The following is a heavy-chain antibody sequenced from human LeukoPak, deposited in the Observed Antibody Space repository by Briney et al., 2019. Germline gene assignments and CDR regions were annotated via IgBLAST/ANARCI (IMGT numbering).Heavy chain of an antibody. V-gene: IGHV4-39*07. CDR1: GGSISSSSYY. CDR2: IYYSGRT. Sequence: SETLSLTCAVSGGSISSSSYYWGWIRQPPGKGLEWIGSIYYSGRTYYNPSLKSRVTISVDTSKNQFSMKLSSVTAAGTAVYYWARLSGTHFDYWGQGTLVTVSS. D-gene: IGHD1-26*01. CDR3: ARLSGTHFDY. J-gene: IGHJ4*02.